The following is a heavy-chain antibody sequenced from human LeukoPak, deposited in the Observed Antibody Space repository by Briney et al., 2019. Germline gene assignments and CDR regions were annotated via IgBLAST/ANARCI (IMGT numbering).Heavy chain of an antibody. Sequence: GGSLRLSCAASGFSFSSSWMHWVRQVTGKGLEWVSRINDDETSTTYAESVKGRFTISRDNAKNTLFLQMNSLRAEDTAVYYCARSYYEYYYDSSGYYRPYFDYWGQGTLVTVSS. CDR1: GFSFSSSW. CDR2: INDDETST. V-gene: IGHV3-74*01. D-gene: IGHD3-22*01. J-gene: IGHJ4*02. CDR3: ARSYYEYYYDSSGYYRPYFDY.